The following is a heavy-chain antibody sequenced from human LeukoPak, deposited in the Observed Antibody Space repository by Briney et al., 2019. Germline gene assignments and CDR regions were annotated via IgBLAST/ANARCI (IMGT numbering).Heavy chain of an antibody. CDR1: GFTFSSYW. J-gene: IGHJ1*01. D-gene: IGHD4-17*01. CDR3: ARSYGDYFEYFQH. CDR2: ISYDGSNK. V-gene: IGHV3-30*03. Sequence: GGSLRLSCAASGFTFSSYWMSWVRQAPGKGLEWVAVISYDGSNKYYADSVKGRFTISRDNSKNTLYLQMNSLRAEDTAVYYCARSYGDYFEYFQHWGQGTLVTVSS.